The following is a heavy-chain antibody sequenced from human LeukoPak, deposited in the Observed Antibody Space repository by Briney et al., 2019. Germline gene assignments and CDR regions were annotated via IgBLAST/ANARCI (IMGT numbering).Heavy chain of an antibody. CDR1: GFTFSNAW. V-gene: IGHV3-15*01. CDR2: IKSKTDGGTT. CDR3: TTPHDVGTPVQFDY. D-gene: IGHD7-27*01. Sequence: GGSLRLSCAASGFTFSNAWMSWVRQAPGKGLEWVGRIKSKTDGGTTDYAAPVKGRFTISRDDSKNTLYLQMNSLKTEDTAVYYCTTPHDVGTPVQFDYWGQGTLVTVSS. J-gene: IGHJ4*02.